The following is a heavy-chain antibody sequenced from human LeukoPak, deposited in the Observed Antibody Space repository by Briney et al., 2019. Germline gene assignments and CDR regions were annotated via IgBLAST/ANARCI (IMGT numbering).Heavy chain of an antibody. CDR3: AKVPQGYCSTGSCHFDY. D-gene: IGHD2-15*01. V-gene: IGHV3-23*01. CDR1: GFSFSSCA. Sequence: GGSLRLSCAASGFSFSSCAMTWVRQAPGKGLEWVSVIGGGSGSINYADSVKGRFTISRVNSKSILYLHMNSLRAEDTAVYFCAKVPQGYCSTGSCHFDYWGQGTLVTVSS. CDR2: IGGGSGSI. J-gene: IGHJ4*02.